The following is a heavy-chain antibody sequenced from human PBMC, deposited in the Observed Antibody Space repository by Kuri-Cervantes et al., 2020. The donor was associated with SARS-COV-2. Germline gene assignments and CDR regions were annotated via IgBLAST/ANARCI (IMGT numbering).Heavy chain of an antibody. CDR1: GYTFTGYY. CDR2: INPNSGGT. J-gene: IGHJ5*02. D-gene: IGHD2-15*01. CDR3: ARDPTGYCSRGCCYLDSWFDP. Sequence: ASVKVSCKASGYTFTGYYMHWVRQAPGQGLEWMGWINPNSGGTNYAQKFQCRVTMTRNTSISTAYMELSRLRSDDTAVYYCARDPTGYCSRGCCYLDSWFDPWGQGTLVTVSS. V-gene: IGHV1-2*02.